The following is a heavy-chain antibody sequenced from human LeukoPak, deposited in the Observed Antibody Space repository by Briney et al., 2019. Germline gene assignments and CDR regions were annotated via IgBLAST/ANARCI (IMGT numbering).Heavy chain of an antibody. V-gene: IGHV1-2*02. CDR1: GYTFTGYY. J-gene: IGHJ4*02. CDR2: INPNSGGT. CDR3: ARSYDSSESFDY. Sequence: ASVKVSCKASGYTFTGYYMHWVRQAPGQGLEWMGWINPNSGGTNYAQKFQGRVTMTRDTSISTAYMELSRLRSDDTAVYYCARSYDSSESFDYWGQGTLVTVSS. D-gene: IGHD3-22*01.